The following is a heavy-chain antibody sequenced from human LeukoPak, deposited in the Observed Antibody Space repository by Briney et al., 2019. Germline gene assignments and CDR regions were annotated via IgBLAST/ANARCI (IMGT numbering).Heavy chain of an antibody. CDR1: GGSISSSSYY. D-gene: IGHD6-19*01. Sequence: PSGTLSLTCAVSGGSISSSSYYWGWIRQPPGTGLEWIGSIYYSGSTYYNPSLKSRVTISVDTSKNQFSLKLSSVTAADTAVYYCARPSTGSGWYVPWFDPWGQGTLVTVSS. CDR2: IYYSGST. CDR3: ARPSTGSGWYVPWFDP. J-gene: IGHJ5*02. V-gene: IGHV4-39*01.